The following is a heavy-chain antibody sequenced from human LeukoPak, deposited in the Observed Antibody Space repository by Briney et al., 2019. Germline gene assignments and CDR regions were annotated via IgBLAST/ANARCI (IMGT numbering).Heavy chain of an antibody. CDR3: AREGDGDSQDSYFDY. V-gene: IGHV4-59*01. D-gene: IGHD5-24*01. Sequence: SETLSLTCTVSGGSISSYYWSWIRQPHGKGLEGIGHIYYSGSTNYNPSLKSRVTISVDTSKNQFSLKLSSVTAADTAVYYCAREGDGDSQDSYFDYWGQGTLVTVSS. CDR1: GGSISSYY. CDR2: IYYSGST. J-gene: IGHJ4*02.